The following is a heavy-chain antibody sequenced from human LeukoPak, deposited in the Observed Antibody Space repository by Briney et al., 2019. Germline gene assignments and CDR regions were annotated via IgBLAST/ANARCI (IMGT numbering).Heavy chain of an antibody. CDR1: GFTFSSYG. V-gene: IGHV3-30*02. D-gene: IGHD4-17*01. CDR3: ARAQGDYGDYAFDY. Sequence: GGSLRLSCAASGFTFSSYGMHWVRQAPGKGLEWVAFIRYDGSNKYYADSVKGRFTISRDNAKNSLYLQMNSLRAENAAVYYCARAQGDYGDYAFDYWGQGTLVTVSS. J-gene: IGHJ4*02. CDR2: IRYDGSNK.